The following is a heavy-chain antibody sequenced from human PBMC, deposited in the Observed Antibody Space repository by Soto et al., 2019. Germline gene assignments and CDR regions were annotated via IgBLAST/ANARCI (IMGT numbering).Heavy chain of an antibody. V-gene: IGHV3-30-3*01. J-gene: IGHJ6*02. Sequence: GGSLRLSCAASGFTFSSYAMHWVRQAPGKGLEWVAVISYDGSNKYYADSVKGRFTISRDNSKNTLYLQMNSLRAEDTAVYYCARAPPTGPYYSYYGMDVWGQGTTVTVSS. CDR2: ISYDGSNK. CDR1: GFTFSSYA. CDR3: ARAPPTGPYYSYYGMDV. D-gene: IGHD1-1*01.